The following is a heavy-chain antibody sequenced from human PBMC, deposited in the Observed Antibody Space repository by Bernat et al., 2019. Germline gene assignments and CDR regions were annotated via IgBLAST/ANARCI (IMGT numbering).Heavy chain of an antibody. CDR2: IYYSGST. Sequence: QLQLQESGPGLVKPSETLSLTCTVSGGSISSSSYYWGWIRQPPGKGLEWIGSIYYSGSTYSNPSLKSRVTISVDTSKNQFSLKLSSVTAADTAVYYCARNAAAGTGVFVWFDPWGQGTLVTVSS. CDR1: GGSISSSSYY. J-gene: IGHJ5*02. CDR3: ARNAAAGTGVFVWFDP. V-gene: IGHV4-39*01. D-gene: IGHD6-13*01.